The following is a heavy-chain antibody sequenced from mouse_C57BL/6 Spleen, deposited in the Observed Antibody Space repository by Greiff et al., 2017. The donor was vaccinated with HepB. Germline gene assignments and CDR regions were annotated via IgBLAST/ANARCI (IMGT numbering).Heavy chain of an antibody. J-gene: IGHJ2*01. D-gene: IGHD1-1*01. Sequence: VQVVESGAELAKPGASVKLSCEASGYTFTSYWMHWVKQRPGQGLEWIGYINPSSGYTKYNQKFKDKATLTADKSSSTAYMQLSSLTYEDSAVYYCARWDGSTLYYFDYWGQGTTLTVSS. CDR2: INPSSGYT. CDR3: ARWDGSTLYYFDY. CDR1: GYTFTSYW. V-gene: IGHV1-7*01.